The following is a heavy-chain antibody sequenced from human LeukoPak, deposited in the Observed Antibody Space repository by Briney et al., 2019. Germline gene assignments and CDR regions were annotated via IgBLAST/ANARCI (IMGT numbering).Heavy chain of an antibody. CDR3: ARVIPAVAGLFDY. V-gene: IGHV4-34*01. CDR1: GGSFSGYY. Sequence: NPSETLSLTCAVYGGSFSGYYWSWIRQPPGKGLEWIGEINHSGSTNYNPSLKSRVTISVDTSKNQFSLKLSSVTAADTAVYYCARVIPAVAGLFDYWGQGTLVTVSS. CDR2: INHSGST. J-gene: IGHJ4*02. D-gene: IGHD6-19*01.